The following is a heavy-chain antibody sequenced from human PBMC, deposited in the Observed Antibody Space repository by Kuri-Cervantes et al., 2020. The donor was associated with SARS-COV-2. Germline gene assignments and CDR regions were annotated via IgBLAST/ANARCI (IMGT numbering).Heavy chain of an antibody. Sequence: SETLSLTCTVSGGSISSYYWSWIRQPPGKGLEWIGYIYYSGSTNYNPSLKSRVTISVDTSKNQFSLKLSSVTAADTAVYYCARDRVVVVPAAISVNYYGMDVWGQGTTVTVSS. V-gene: IGHV4-59*01. J-gene: IGHJ6*02. CDR3: ARDRVVVVPAAISVNYYGMDV. D-gene: IGHD2-2*02. CDR1: GGSISSYY. CDR2: IYYSGST.